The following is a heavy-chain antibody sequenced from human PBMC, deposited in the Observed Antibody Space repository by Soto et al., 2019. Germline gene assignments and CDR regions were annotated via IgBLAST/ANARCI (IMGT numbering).Heavy chain of an antibody. J-gene: IGHJ4*02. V-gene: IGHV4-34*01. CDR1: GGSFSGYY. D-gene: IGHD6-19*01. CDR2: INHSGST. Sequence: SETLSLTCAVYGGSFSGYYWSWIRQPPGKGLEWIGEINHSGSTNSNPSLKSRVTISVDTSKNQFSLKLSSVTAADTAVYYCARARYSSGCFDYWGQGTLVTVSS. CDR3: ARARYSSGCFDY.